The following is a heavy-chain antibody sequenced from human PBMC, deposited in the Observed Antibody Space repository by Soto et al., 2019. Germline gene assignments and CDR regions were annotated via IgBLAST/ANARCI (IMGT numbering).Heavy chain of an antibody. V-gene: IGHV1-3*01. CDR1: GYTFTSYG. J-gene: IGHJ5*02. CDR3: VRRHVSATGIDWFDP. Sequence: ASVKVSCKASGYTFTSYGIHWVRQAPGQRLEWMGWINAANGDTKYSPKFQGRVTITRDTSASTAYMELSSLRSEDTAVYYCVRRHVSATGIDWFDPWGHVPLVTVP. CDR2: INAANGDT. D-gene: IGHD6-13*01.